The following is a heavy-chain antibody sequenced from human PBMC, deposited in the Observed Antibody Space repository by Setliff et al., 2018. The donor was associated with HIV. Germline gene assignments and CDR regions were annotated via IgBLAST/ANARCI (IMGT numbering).Heavy chain of an antibody. CDR3: AGHPVTSGWLSLNWFDP. CDR1: GGSINTSSYY. V-gene: IGHV4-39*07. Sequence: WETLSLTCSVSGGSINTSSYYWAWVRQPPGNELEWIGSIYHDGTTHYRSSLRSRAAISIDTSKSQISLKVRSVTAADTAVYFCAGHPVTSGWLSLNWFDPWGQGILVTVSS. J-gene: IGHJ5*01. D-gene: IGHD6-19*01. CDR2: IYHDGTT.